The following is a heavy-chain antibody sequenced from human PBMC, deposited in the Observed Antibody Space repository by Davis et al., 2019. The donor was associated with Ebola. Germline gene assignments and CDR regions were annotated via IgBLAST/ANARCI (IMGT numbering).Heavy chain of an antibody. CDR3: ARGFGSGTNFYNYYMVV. D-gene: IGHD1-14*01. CDR1: GGTFSSYA. Sequence: SVKVSCKASGGTFSSYAISWVRQAPGQGLEWMGGIIPMFGTAKYAQKFQGRVTITADESTNTAYMELRSLRSEDTAVFYCARGFGSGTNFYNYYMVVWGKGTAVTVSS. CDR2: IIPMFGTA. J-gene: IGHJ6*03. V-gene: IGHV1-69*13.